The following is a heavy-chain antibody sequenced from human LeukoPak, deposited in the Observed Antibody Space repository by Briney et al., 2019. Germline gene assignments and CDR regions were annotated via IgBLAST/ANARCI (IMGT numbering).Heavy chain of an antibody. J-gene: IGHJ4*02. Sequence: SETLSLTCTVSGGSISNYYWSWIRQPAGKGLEWIGRICTSGSTNYSPSLKSRVTMSVDTSKNQFSLKLSSVTAADTAVYFCARVIAVAGTSGLRYYFDYWGQGTLVTVSS. D-gene: IGHD6-19*01. V-gene: IGHV4-4*07. CDR2: ICTSGST. CDR1: GGSISNYY. CDR3: ARVIAVAGTSGLRYYFDY.